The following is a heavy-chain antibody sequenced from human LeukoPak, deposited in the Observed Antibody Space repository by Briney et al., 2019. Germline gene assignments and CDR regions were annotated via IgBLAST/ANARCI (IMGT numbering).Heavy chain of an antibody. CDR2: INPNSGGT. CDR3: ARSASNPYGSGSYLFDY. J-gene: IGHJ4*02. D-gene: IGHD3-10*01. Sequence: ASVKVSCKASGGTFSSYAISWVRQAPGQGLEWMGRINPNSGGTNYAQKFQGRVTMTRDTSISTAYMELSRLRSDDTAVYYCARSASNPYGSGSYLFDYWGQGTLVTVSS. V-gene: IGHV1-2*06. CDR1: GGTFSSYA.